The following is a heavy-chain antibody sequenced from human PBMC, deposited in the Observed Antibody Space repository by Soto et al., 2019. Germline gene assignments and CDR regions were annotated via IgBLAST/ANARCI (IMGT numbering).Heavy chain of an antibody. CDR3: AREAGYCSRTSCYRRAFDT. D-gene: IGHD2-2*01. CDR2: INTDGATS. J-gene: IGHJ3*02. V-gene: IGHV3-74*03. CDR1: GFTFSGHW. Sequence: EVQLVESGGDLVPPGGSLRLSCAASGFTFSGHWMHWVRQVPGKGLEWVSRINTDGATSAYADSVKGRFTISRDNAKNTLYLQMNARRAEDTAVYYCAREAGYCSRTSCYRRAFDTWGQETTVTVSS.